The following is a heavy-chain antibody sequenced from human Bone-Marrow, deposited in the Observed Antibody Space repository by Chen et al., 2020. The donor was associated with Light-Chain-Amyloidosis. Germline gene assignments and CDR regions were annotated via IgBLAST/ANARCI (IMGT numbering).Heavy chain of an antibody. CDR2: IYPDDSVA. D-gene: IGHD5-12*01. J-gene: IGHJ4*02. CDR1: GYTFPNYW. CDR3: ARRRDGYNFGY. V-gene: IGHV5-51*01. Sequence: EVQLEQSGPEVKKPGESLKISCKGSGYTFPNYWIGWVRQMPGNGLEWMGGIYPDDSVARYSPSFEGDVTNSADKSITTAYRKWGSLKASDTAMYYCARRRDGYNFGYWGQGTLVTVSS.